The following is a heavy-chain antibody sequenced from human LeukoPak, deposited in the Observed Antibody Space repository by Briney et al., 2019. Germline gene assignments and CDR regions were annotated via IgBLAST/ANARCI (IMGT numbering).Heavy chain of an antibody. CDR1: GGSIRSTTHY. V-gene: IGHV4-61*01. CDR2: IYHTGTT. J-gene: IGHJ4*02. Sequence: SETLSLTCTVSGGSIRSTTHYWSWIRQPPGKGLEWIGYIYHTGTTNYNPSLRSRVTISVDTSKKQFSLKLSSVTAADTAVYYCATMKAVRVNDFWSGYPDNWGQGTLVTVSS. CDR3: ATMKAVRVNDFWSGYPDN. D-gene: IGHD3-3*01.